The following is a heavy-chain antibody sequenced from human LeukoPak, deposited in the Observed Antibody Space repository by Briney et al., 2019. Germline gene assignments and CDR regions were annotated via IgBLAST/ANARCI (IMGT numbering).Heavy chain of an antibody. Sequence: PGGSLRLSCAASGFTFSSYGMHWVRQAPGEGLEWVAFIRYDGSNKYYADSVKGRFTISRDNSKNTLYLQMNSLRAEDTAVYYCARSTMVRGVRYFDYWGQGTLVTVSS. CDR3: ARSTMVRGVRYFDY. D-gene: IGHD3-10*01. CDR1: GFTFSSYG. CDR2: IRYDGSNK. J-gene: IGHJ4*02. V-gene: IGHV3-30*02.